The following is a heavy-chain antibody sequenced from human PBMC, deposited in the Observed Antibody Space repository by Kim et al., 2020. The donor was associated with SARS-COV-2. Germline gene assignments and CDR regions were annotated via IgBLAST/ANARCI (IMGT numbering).Heavy chain of an antibody. CDR3: ARTGGWYSLSRPSGQPGDDYYYGMDV. J-gene: IGHJ6*02. V-gene: IGHV3-30*04. Sequence: GGSLRLSCAASGFTFSSYAMHWVRQAPGKGLEWGAVISYDGSNKYYADSVKGRFTISRDNSKNTLYLQMNSLRAEDTAVYYCARTGGWYSLSRPSGQPGDDYYYGMDVWGQGTTVTVSS. D-gene: IGHD3-16*01. CDR1: GFTFSSYA. CDR2: ISYDGSNK.